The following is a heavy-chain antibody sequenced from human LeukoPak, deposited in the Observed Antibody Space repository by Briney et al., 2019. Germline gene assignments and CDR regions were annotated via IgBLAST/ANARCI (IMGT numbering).Heavy chain of an antibody. CDR1: GYTFTSYG. CDR3: TRDEWTKHSPTLDY. CDR2: ISAYNGNT. D-gene: IGHD3-3*01. J-gene: IGHJ4*02. V-gene: IGHV1-18*01. Sequence: GASVKVSCKASGYTFTSYGSSWVRQAPGQGLEWMGWISAYNGNTNYAQKLQGRATMTTDTSTSTAYMELRSLRSDDTAVYYCTRDEWTKHSPTLDYWGQGTLVTVSS.